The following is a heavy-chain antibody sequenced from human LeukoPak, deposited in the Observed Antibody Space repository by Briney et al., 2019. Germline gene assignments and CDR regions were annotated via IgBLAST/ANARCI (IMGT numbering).Heavy chain of an antibody. CDR1: GFIFNNYA. D-gene: IGHD3-9*01. V-gene: IGHV3-23*01. CDR2: ISGRGGST. Sequence: GGSLRLSCAASGFIFNNYAMSWVRQAPGKGLEWVSSISGRGGSTYYADSVKGRFTISRDNSKNTLYVQLNGLRAEDTAVYYCARDQGRYVDPYYFDFWGQGTLVTVSS. CDR3: ARDQGRYVDPYYFDF. J-gene: IGHJ4*02.